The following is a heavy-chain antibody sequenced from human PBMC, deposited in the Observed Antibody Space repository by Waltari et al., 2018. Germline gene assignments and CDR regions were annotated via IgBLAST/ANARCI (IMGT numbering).Heavy chain of an antibody. CDR1: GGTFSSYT. CDR3: ARDRRGEPAAAFDY. Sequence: QVQLVQSGAEVKKPGSSVKVSCKASGGTFSSYTISWVRQAPGQGLEWMGRIIPILGIANYAQKFQGRGTITADKSTSTAYMELSSLRSEDTAVYYCARDRRGEPAAAFDYWGQGTLVTVSS. D-gene: IGHD6-13*01. J-gene: IGHJ4*02. CDR2: IIPILGIA. V-gene: IGHV1-69*08.